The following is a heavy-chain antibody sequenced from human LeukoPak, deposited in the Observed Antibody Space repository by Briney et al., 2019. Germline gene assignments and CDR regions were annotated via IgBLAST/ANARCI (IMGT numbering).Heavy chain of an antibody. CDR2: IVSNGDST. J-gene: IGHJ6*02. D-gene: IGHD3-22*01. Sequence: QTGGSLRLSCSASGFTFSRYGMHWVRQAPGKGLEYVSAIVSNGDSTYYADSVKGRFTISRDNAKNTLYLQMSSLRPDDTAVCYCVNPGWYCDSSGYSYYYGMDVWGQGTTVTVSS. CDR1: GFTFSRYG. CDR3: VNPGWYCDSSGYSYYYGMDV. V-gene: IGHV3-64D*09.